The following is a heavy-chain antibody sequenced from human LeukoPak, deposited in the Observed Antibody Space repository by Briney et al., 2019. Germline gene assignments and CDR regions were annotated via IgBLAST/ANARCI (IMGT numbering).Heavy chain of an antibody. CDR3: ATGRNVVVPAAILVLGPWYYYYCLDV. V-gene: IGHV4-34*01. CDR2: INHSGST. Sequence: SETLSLTCAVYAGSFSGYYWSCIRHPPGKGLEWIGDINHSGSTNYNPSLTSRVPLSLDTSKNPFSPKLCSVTAADTAVYFSATGRNVVVPAAILVLGPWYYYYCLDVLGKGTTVTVSS. CDR1: AGSFSGYY. D-gene: IGHD2-2*02. J-gene: IGHJ6*03.